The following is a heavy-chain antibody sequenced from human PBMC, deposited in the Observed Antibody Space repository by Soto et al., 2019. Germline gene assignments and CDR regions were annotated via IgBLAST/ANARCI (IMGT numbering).Heavy chain of an antibody. V-gene: IGHV3-30*18. CDR2: ISYDGSNK. CDR1: GFTFSSYG. CDR3: AKFPYGSGSYYYYYYGMDV. D-gene: IGHD3-10*01. Sequence: QVQLVESGGGVVQPGRSLRLSCAASGFTFSSYGMHWVRQAPGKGLEWVAVISYDGSNKYYADSVKGRFTISRDNSKNXLXQQMNSLRAEDTAVYYCAKFPYGSGSYYYYYYGMDVWGQGTTVTVSS. J-gene: IGHJ6*02.